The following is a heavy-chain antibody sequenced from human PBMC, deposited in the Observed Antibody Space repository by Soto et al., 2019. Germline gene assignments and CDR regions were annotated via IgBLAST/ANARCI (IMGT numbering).Heavy chain of an antibody. J-gene: IGHJ6*02. Sequence: PSETLSLTCAVNGGSGGSFSGYYWSWIRQPPGKGLDWIGEINHSGSTNYNPSLKSRVTISVDTPKNQFSLKLSSVTAADTAVYYCARVRVRGVIRASGYYYGMDVWGQGTTVTVSS. CDR2: INHSGST. CDR3: ARVRVRGVIRASGYYYGMDV. D-gene: IGHD3-10*01. CDR1: GGSGGSFSGYY. V-gene: IGHV4-34*01.